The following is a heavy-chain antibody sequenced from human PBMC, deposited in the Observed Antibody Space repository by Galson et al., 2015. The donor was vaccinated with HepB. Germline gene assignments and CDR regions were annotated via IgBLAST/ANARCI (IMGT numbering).Heavy chain of an antibody. V-gene: IGHV5-51*01. CDR2: IYPGDSDT. Sequence: QSGAEVKKPGESLKISCKGSGYSFTSYWIGWVRQMPGKGLEWMGIIYPGDSDTRYSPSFQGQVTISADKSISTAYLQWSSLKASGTAMYYCARIIAVAGILDNYYGMDVWGQGTTVTVSS. CDR1: GYSFTSYW. CDR3: ARIIAVAGILDNYYGMDV. J-gene: IGHJ6*02. D-gene: IGHD6-19*01.